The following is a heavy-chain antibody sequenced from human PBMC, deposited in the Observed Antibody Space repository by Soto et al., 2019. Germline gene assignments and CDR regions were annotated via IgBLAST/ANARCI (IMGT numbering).Heavy chain of an antibody. J-gene: IGHJ2*01. CDR3: ARGVGISGANWYFDL. D-gene: IGHD1-26*01. CDR1: GGSISSGGYY. Sequence: QVQLQESGPGLVKPSQTLSLTCTVSGGSISSGGYYWSWIRQHPGKGLEWIGYIYYSGSTHYNPSLKSRVTISVDTSKNQFSLKVSSVTAAGTAVYYCARGVGISGANWYFDLWGRGTLVTVSS. V-gene: IGHV4-31*03. CDR2: IYYSGST.